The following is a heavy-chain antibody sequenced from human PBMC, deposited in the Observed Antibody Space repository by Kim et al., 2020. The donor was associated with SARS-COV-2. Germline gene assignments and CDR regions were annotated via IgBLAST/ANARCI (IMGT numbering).Heavy chain of an antibody. J-gene: IGHJ4*02. Sequence: YNPSLKSRVTISVDTSKNQFSLKLSSVTAADTAVYYCARLGYSSSWDFDYWGQGTLVTVSS. V-gene: IGHV4-39*01. D-gene: IGHD6-13*01. CDR3: ARLGYSSSWDFDY.